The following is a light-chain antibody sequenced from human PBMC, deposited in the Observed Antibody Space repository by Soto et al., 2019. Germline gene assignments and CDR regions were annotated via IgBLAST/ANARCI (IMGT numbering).Light chain of an antibody. Sequence: QSVLTQPASVSGSPGQSITISCTGTSSDVGSYNLVSWYQQYPGKVPKLMIYEVTERPSGVSIRFSGSKSGNTASLTISGLQAEDEADYYCCSKAGSSAPYVIFGGGTKVTVL. CDR1: SSDVGSYNL. CDR3: CSKAGSSAPYVI. V-gene: IGLV2-23*02. J-gene: IGLJ2*01. CDR2: EVT.